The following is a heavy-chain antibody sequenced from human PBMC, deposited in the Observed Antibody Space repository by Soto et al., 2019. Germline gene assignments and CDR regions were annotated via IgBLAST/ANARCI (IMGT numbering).Heavy chain of an antibody. Sequence: GASVKVSCKASGYRFNSYGFSWVRQAPGQGLEWLGWISTYNVDTKYAQKIQGRANLTTDTSTSTAYMELRSLRFDDTAVYYCARTRKTPMTNFGTYHFDYWGQGTLVTVSS. CDR1: GYRFNSYG. V-gene: IGHV1-18*01. J-gene: IGHJ4*02. D-gene: IGHD3-16*01. CDR2: ISTYNVDT. CDR3: ARTRKTPMTNFGTYHFDY.